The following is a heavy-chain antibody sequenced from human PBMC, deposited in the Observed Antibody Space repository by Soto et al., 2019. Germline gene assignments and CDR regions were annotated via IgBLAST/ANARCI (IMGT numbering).Heavy chain of an antibody. CDR3: ATAYNWNPLKDYYYGMDV. D-gene: IGHD1-20*01. V-gene: IGHV3-48*01. J-gene: IGHJ6*02. CDR1: GFIFSNAW. Sequence: GGSLRLSCAASGFIFSNAWMNWVRQAPGKGPEWVSYIMPGSSHIFYADSVKGRFTISRDNAKNSLYLQMNSLRAEDTAVYYCATAYNWNPLKDYYYGMDVWGQGTTVTVSS. CDR2: IMPGSSHI.